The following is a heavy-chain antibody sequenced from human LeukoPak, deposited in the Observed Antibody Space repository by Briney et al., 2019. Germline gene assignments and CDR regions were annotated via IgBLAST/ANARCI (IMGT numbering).Heavy chain of an antibody. D-gene: IGHD3-22*01. V-gene: IGHV1-18*01. CDR1: GYTFTSYG. CDR3: ARGIGYYYDSSGYSPLDGMDV. Sequence: ASVKVSCKASGYTFTSYGISWVRQAPGQGLEWMGWISAYNGNTNYAQKLQGRVTMTTDTSTSTAYMELRSLRSDDTAVYYCARGIGYYYDSSGYSPLDGMDVWGQGTTVTVSS. J-gene: IGHJ6*02. CDR2: ISAYNGNT.